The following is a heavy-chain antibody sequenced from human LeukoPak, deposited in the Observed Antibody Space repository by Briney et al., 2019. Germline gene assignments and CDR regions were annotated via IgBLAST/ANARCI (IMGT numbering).Heavy chain of an antibody. CDR3: ARGGGDDYSNSKHYYYYGMDV. V-gene: IGHV1-18*01. CDR1: GYTFTSYG. CDR2: ISAYNGNT. D-gene: IGHD4-11*01. Sequence: ASVKVSCKASGYTFTSYGISWVRQAPGQGLEWMGWISAYNGNTNYAQKLQGRVTMTTDTSTSTAYMELRSLRSEDTAVYYCARGGGDDYSNSKHYYYYGMDVWGQGTTVTVSS. J-gene: IGHJ6*02.